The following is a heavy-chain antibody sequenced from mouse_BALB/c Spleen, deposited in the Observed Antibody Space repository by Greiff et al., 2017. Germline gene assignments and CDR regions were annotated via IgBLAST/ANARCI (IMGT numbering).Heavy chain of an antibody. Sequence: EVQRVESGPGLVKPSQSLSLTCTVTGYSITSDYAWNWIRQFPGNKLEWMGYISYSGSTSYNPSLKSRISITRDTSKNQFFLQLNSVTTEDTATYYCARVGDGYFDYWGQGTTLTVSS. CDR2: ISYSGST. D-gene: IGHD3-3*01. CDR3: ARVGDGYFDY. J-gene: IGHJ2*01. V-gene: IGHV3-2*02. CDR1: GYSITSDYA.